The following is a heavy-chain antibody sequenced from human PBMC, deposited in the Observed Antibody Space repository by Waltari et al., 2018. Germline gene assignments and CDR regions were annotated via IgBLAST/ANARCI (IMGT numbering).Heavy chain of an antibody. D-gene: IGHD2-2*01. CDR3: TRTRYCSTTSCQVDWFDP. CDR2: INGDGGST. Sequence: EVQLVESGGGLVQPGGSLRLSCAASGFPFSSYWMPWVRQAPGKGLVWVSRINGDGGSTSYADSVKGRFTISRDNANNTLYLQMNSLRAEDTAVYYCTRTRYCSTTSCQVDWFDPWGQGTLVTVSS. CDR1: GFPFSSYW. V-gene: IGHV3-74*01. J-gene: IGHJ5*02.